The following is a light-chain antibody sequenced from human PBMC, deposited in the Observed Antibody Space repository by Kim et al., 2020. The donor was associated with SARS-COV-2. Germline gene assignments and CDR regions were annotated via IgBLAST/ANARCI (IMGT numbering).Light chain of an antibody. CDR2: GAS. Sequence: EIVLTQSPGTLSLSPGERASLSCRASQSVSRSYLAWYQQKPGQAPRLLYYGASSRATGIPDRFSGSGSGTDFTLTISRLEPEDLAVYYCQHYGSSTWTFGQGTKVEIK. V-gene: IGKV3-20*01. CDR1: QSVSRSY. J-gene: IGKJ1*01. CDR3: QHYGSSTWT.